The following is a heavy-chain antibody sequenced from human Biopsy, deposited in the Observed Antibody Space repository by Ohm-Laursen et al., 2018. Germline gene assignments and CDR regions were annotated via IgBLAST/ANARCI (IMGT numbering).Heavy chain of an antibody. J-gene: IGHJ3*02. CDR3: ARWTPEYDSSRYYLDAFDI. CDR2: ITSSGST. D-gene: IGHD3-22*01. Sequence: TLSLTCSGFSGSLSTYYWSWIAQPAGKGLEWIGRITSSGSTNYNPSLKRRVTLSMDTSKRQFSLKLSFVTAADTAVYYCARWTPEYDSSRYYLDAFDIWGQGTKVTVSS. V-gene: IGHV4-4*07. CDR1: SGSLSTYY.